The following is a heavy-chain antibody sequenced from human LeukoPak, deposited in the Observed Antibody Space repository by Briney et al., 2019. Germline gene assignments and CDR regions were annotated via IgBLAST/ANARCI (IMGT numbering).Heavy chain of an antibody. D-gene: IGHD5-12*01. CDR2: IHSGGTT. CDR1: GASISPYY. J-gene: IGHJ6*03. Sequence: SETLSLTCTVSGASISPYYWTWIRQSAGRGLDYIGRIHSGGTTNYNPSLTSRITLSVDTSKNQFSLKLTSVTAADTAVYFCARDSPNGYTHGHRYYYMDVWGKGTTVTVSS. V-gene: IGHV4-4*07. CDR3: ARDSPNGYTHGHRYYYMDV.